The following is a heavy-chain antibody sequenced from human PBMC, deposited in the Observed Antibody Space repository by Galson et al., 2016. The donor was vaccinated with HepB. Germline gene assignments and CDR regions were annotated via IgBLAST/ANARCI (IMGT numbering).Heavy chain of an antibody. V-gene: IGHV3-74*01. Sequence: SLRLSCAASGFTFRSYWMHWVRQAPGKGLVWVSRINSDGSYINYADSVKGRFTISRDTAKNMLYLQMNSLRPEDTAVYYCARSDYFDCWGQGTLVTVSS. CDR2: INSDGSYI. CDR1: GFTFRSYW. CDR3: ARSDYFDC. J-gene: IGHJ4*02. D-gene: IGHD3-3*01.